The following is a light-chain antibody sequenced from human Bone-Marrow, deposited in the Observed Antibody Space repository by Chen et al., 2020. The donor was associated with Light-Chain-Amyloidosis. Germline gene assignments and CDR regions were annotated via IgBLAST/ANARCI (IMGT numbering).Light chain of an antibody. CDR3: GSWDSSLSGFV. V-gene: IGLV1-51*01. CDR1: NSNIENNY. J-gene: IGLJ3*02. CDR2: DDG. Sequence: QSVLTQPPSVSATPGQKVTISCSGGNSNIENNYVSWYQHLPGTAPKLLIFDDGKRPSGIPDRFSGSKSATSATLAITGVQTGDEAEYYCGSWDSSLSGFVFGGGTKLTV.